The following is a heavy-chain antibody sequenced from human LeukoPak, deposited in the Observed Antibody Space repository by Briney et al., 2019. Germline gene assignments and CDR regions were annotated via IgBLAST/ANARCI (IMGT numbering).Heavy chain of an antibody. J-gene: IGHJ4*02. CDR3: AKDRGYCTNGVCFRGLIDY. CDR1: GFTSSSYG. CDR2: ISGSGGSR. Sequence: PGRSLRLSCAASGFTSSSYGMSWVCQAPGEGLWWVLAISGSGGSRYYADTVKGRFTISRDNSKNTLYLQMNSLRAEDTAVDYCAKDRGYCTNGVCFRGLIDYWGQGTLVTVSS. D-gene: IGHD2-8*01. V-gene: IGHV3-23*01.